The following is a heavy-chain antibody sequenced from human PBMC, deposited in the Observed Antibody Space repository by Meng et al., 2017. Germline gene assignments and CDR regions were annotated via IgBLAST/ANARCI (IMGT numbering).Heavy chain of an antibody. CDR1: GYTFTSYD. J-gene: IGHJ4*02. D-gene: IGHD3-9*01. V-gene: IGHV1-8*03. Sequence: ASVKVSCKASGYTFTSYDINWVRQATGQGLEWMGWMNPNSGNTGYAQKFQGRVTITRNTSISTAYMELNSLRAEDTAVYYCARDGVLRYFDWLFPRQYDVAYYFDYWGQGTLVTVSS. CDR3: ARDGVLRYFDWLFPRQYDVAYYFDY. CDR2: MNPNSGNT.